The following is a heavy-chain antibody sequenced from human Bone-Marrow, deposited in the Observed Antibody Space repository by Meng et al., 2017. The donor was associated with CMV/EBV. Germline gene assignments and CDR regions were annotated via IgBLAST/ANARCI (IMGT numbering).Heavy chain of an antibody. V-gene: IGHV3-21*01. CDR3: AREASLPAAIISAFDI. CDR1: GFTFSSYS. CDR2: ISSSSSYI. D-gene: IGHD2-2*02. Sequence: GESLKISCAASGFTFSSYSMNWVRQAPGKGLEWVSSISSSSSYIYYADSVKGRFTISRDNAKNSLYLQMNSLRAEDTAVYYCAREASLPAAIISAFDIWRQGTMVTVSS. J-gene: IGHJ3*02.